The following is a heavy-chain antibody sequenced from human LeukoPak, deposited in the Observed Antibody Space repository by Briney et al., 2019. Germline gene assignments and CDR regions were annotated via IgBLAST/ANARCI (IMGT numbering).Heavy chain of an antibody. CDR1: GYSISSGYY. CDR2: IYHSGST. V-gene: IGHV4-38-2*01. J-gene: IGHJ4*02. D-gene: IGHD2-2*01. CDR3: AALSPGSTSSDY. Sequence: PSATLSLTCAVSGYSISSGYYWGWLRPPPRRGLEWIGSIYHSGSTYYDPSLKSRVTISVDTSKNQFSLKLSSLTADDTAVYYCAALSPGSTSSDYWGQGTLVTVSS.